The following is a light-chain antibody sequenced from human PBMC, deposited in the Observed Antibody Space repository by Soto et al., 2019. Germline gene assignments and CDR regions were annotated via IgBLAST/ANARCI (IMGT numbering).Light chain of an antibody. CDR1: QSVRSNY. Sequence: DIVLTQSPGTLYLSAGERATLSCKARQSVRSNYLAWYQQKPGQAPRLLIYVASRSATGIPGRFSGSGSGTNCSLTITGQEPEESAVYCCTKSDRFRDTFSKRIKLEIK. CDR3: TKSDRFRDT. V-gene: IGKV3-20*01. J-gene: IGKJ2*01. CDR2: VAS.